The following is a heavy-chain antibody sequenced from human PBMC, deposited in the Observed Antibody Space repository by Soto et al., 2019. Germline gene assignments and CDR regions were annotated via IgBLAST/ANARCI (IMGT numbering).Heavy chain of an antibody. J-gene: IGHJ3*01. CDR3: ARQGSSQSFDL. CDR2: ISPGDSDT. Sequence: GESLKISCKASGYSFTSYWIGWVRQMPGKGLEWMMIISPGDSDTRYSPSFQGQVTISADKSINTAYLQWSSLRASNTAIYYCARQGSSQSFDLWGQGTMVTVSS. CDR1: GYSFTSYW. V-gene: IGHV5-51*01. D-gene: IGHD1-26*01.